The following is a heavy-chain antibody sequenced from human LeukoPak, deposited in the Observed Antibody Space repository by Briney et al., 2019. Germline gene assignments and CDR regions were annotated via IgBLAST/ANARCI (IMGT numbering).Heavy chain of an antibody. V-gene: IGHV4-39*07. J-gene: IGHJ4*02. CDR1: GGSISSSSYY. CDR2: IYYSGST. Sequence: SETLSLTCTVSGGSISSSSYYWGWIRQPPGKGLEWIGSIYYSGSTYYNPSLKSRVTISVDTSKNQFSLKLSSVTAADTAVYYCARSGSYSAHFDYWGQGTLVTVSS. D-gene: IGHD1-26*01. CDR3: ARSGSYSAHFDY.